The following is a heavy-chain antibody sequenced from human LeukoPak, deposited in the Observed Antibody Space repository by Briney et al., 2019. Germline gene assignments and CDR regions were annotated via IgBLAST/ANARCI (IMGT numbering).Heavy chain of an antibody. V-gene: IGHV1-8*03. D-gene: IGHD1-26*01. CDR1: GYTFTSYD. CDR3: PRGREDDLGY. Sequence: ASVKVSCKASGYTFTSYDINWVRQATGQGLEWMGWMNPNSGNTGYAQKFQGRVTITRNTYISTAYMELSSLRSEDTAGYYWPRGREDDLGYWGQGTMVTVSS. CDR2: MNPNSGNT. J-gene: IGHJ4*02.